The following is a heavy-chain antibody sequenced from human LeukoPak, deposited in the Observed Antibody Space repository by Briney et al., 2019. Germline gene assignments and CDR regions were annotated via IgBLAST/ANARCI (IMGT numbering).Heavy chain of an antibody. CDR2: IYTSGST. CDR3: ARDPPSTYYYDSSGYFDY. J-gene: IGHJ4*02. D-gene: IGHD3-22*01. V-gene: IGHV4-4*07. Sequence: PSETLSLTCTVSGGSISSYYWSWIRQPAGKGLEWIGRIYTSGSTNYNPSLKSRVTMSVDTSKNQFPLKLSSVTAADTAVYYCARDPPSTYYYDSSGYFDYWGQGTLVTVSS. CDR1: GGSISSYY.